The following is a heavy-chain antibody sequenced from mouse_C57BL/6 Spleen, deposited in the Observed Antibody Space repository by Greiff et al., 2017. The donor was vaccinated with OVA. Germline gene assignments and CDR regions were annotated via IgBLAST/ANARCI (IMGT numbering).Heavy chain of an antibody. J-gene: IGHJ1*03. D-gene: IGHD1-1*01. CDR3: TRGGAALYGSRLWYFDV. CDR2: ISSGGDYI. V-gene: IGHV5-9-1*02. CDR1: GFTFSSYA. Sequence: EVMLVESGEGLVKPGGSLKLSCAASGFTFSSYAMSWVRQTPEKRLEWVAYISSGGDYIYYADTVKGRFTISRDNARNTLYLQMSSLKSEDTAMYYCTRGGAALYGSRLWYFDVWGTGTTVTVSS.